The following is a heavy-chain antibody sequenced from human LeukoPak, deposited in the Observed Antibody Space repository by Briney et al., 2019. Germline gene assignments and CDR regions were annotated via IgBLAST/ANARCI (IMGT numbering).Heavy chain of an antibody. CDR1: GGSIRSYY. D-gene: IGHD5-18*01. CDR3: ARSRYGKSRAQFDY. J-gene: IGHJ4*02. Sequence: SETLSLTCTVSGGSIRSYYWSWIRQPAGKGLEWIGRIYTSGSTNYNPSLKSRVTMSVDTSKNQFSLKLSSVTAADTAVYYCARSRYGKSRAQFDYWGQGTLVTVSS. CDR2: IYTSGST. V-gene: IGHV4-4*07.